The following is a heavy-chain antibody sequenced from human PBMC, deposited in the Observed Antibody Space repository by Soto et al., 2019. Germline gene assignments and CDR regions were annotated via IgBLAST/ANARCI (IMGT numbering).Heavy chain of an antibody. J-gene: IGHJ4*02. V-gene: IGHV4-59*01. D-gene: IGHD2-2*01. CDR1: GGSISSYY. CDR2: ISYSGST. CDR3: ASIEGCSSTSCSPRLDY. Sequence: SETLSLTCTVSGGSISSYYWSWIRQPPGKGLEWIGYISYSGSTNYNPSLKSRVTISVDTSKNQSSLKLSSVTAADTAVYYCASIEGCSSTSCSPRLDYWGQGTLVTVSS.